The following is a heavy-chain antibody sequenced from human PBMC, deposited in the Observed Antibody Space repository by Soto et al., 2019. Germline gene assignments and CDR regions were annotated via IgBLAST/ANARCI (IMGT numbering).Heavy chain of an antibody. V-gene: IGHV3-30*18. Sequence: GGSLRLSCAASGFNFSSYGMHWVRQAPGKGLEWVAVISYDGSNKYYADSVKGRFTISRDNSKNTLYLQMNSLRAEDTAVYYCAKDYRLRYVFDYWGQGTLVTVSS. CDR3: AKDYRLRYVFDY. CDR1: GFNFSSYG. CDR2: ISYDGSNK. D-gene: IGHD4-17*01. J-gene: IGHJ4*02.